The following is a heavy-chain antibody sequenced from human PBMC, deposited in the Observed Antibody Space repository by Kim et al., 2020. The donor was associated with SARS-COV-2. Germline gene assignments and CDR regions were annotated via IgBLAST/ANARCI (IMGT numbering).Heavy chain of an antibody. V-gene: IGHV3-21*01. J-gene: IGHJ3*02. D-gene: IGHD3-10*01. CDR1: GFTFSSYS. CDR3: ARDSPTMVRGVYAFDI. CDR2: ISSSSSYI. Sequence: GGSLRLSCAASGFTFSSYSMNWVRQAPGKGLEWVSSISSSSSYIYYADSVKGRFTISRDNAKNSLYLQMNSLRAEDTAVYYCARDSPTMVRGVYAFDIWGQGTMVTVSS.